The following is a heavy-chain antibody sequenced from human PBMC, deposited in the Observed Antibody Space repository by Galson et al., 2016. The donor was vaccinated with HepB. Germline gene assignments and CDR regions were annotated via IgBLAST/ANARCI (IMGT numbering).Heavy chain of an antibody. V-gene: IGHV3-33*06. CDR3: AKDSGYNHFDY. D-gene: IGHD1-1*01. J-gene: IGHJ4*02. CDR1: GFIFSGSG. Sequence: SLRLSCAASGFIFSGSGMHWVRQAPGKGLEWLAVIWYDGSQKYYIDSVKGRFTISRDNSKNMLYLEMNNLRDEDTAVYYCAKDSGYNHFDYWGQGTLFTVSS. CDR2: IWYDGSQK.